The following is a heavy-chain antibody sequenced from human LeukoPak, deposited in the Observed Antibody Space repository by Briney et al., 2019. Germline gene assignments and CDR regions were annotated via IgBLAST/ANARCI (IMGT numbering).Heavy chain of an antibody. Sequence: GRSLRLSCAASGFTLNAYYMSWICQAPGKGLELIAYINYGDACYADSVKGRFTISRDNAESSLHLQMNSLRVEDTALFYGAGGYGSGSYSVWGQGTLVTVSS. CDR1: GFTLNAYY. CDR2: INYGDA. V-gene: IGHV3-11*01. J-gene: IGHJ4*02. CDR3: AGGYGSGSYSV. D-gene: IGHD3-10*01.